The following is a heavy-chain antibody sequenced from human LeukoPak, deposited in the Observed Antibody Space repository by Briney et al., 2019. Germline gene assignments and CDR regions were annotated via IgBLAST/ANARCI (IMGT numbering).Heavy chain of an antibody. CDR3: VRVYGAYANALDY. CDR1: GFTFTTYW. D-gene: IGHD4/OR15-4a*01. CDR2: INQDGSEK. J-gene: IGHJ4*02. Sequence: PGGSLRLSCAASGFTFTTYWMSWVRQAPGKGLEWVANINQDGSEKYFVDSVKGRFTISRDNAKNSLYLQMNSLRAEDTAVYYCVRVYGAYANALDYWGQGTLVAVSS. V-gene: IGHV3-7*04.